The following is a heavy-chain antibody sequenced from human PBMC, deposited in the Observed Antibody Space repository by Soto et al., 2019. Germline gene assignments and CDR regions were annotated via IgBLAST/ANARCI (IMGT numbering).Heavy chain of an antibody. CDR2: IYYSGST. CDR1: GGSISSGGYY. V-gene: IGHV4-31*03. Sequence: SETLSLTCTVSGGSISSGGYYWSWIRQHPGKGLEWIGYIYYSGSTYYNPSLKIRVTISVDTSKNQFSLKLSSVTAADTAVYYCAIYGYCSGGSCYSRSWFDPWGQGTLVTVSS. CDR3: AIYGYCSGGSCYSRSWFDP. D-gene: IGHD2-15*01. J-gene: IGHJ5*02.